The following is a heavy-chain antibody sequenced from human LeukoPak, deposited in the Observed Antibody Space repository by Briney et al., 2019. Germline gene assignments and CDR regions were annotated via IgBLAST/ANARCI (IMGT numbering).Heavy chain of an antibody. Sequence: GASVKVSCKASGYTFTGYYMRWVRQAPGQGLEWMGRINPNSGGTNYAQKFQGRVTMTRDTSISTAYMELSRLRSDDTAVYYCARNRDPDCTNGVCYSRHRFDPWGQGTLVTVSS. CDR3: ARNRDPDCTNGVCYSRHRFDP. V-gene: IGHV1-2*06. D-gene: IGHD2-8*01. J-gene: IGHJ5*02. CDR1: GYTFTGYY. CDR2: INPNSGGT.